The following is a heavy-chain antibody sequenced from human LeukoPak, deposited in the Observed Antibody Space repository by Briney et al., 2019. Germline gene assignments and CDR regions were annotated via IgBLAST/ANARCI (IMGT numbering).Heavy chain of an antibody. V-gene: IGHV3-21*01. CDR2: ISSSSSYI. J-gene: IGHJ4*02. CDR3: ARDPLKYEYGSGIRCY. Sequence: PGGSLRLPCAASGFTFSSYSMNWVGRAPGKGLEGVSSISSSSSYIYYADSVKGPFTISRHNAKNSLYLQMNSLRAEDTAVYYCARDPLKYEYGSGIRCYWGQGTLVTVSS. D-gene: IGHD3-10*01. CDR1: GFTFSSYS.